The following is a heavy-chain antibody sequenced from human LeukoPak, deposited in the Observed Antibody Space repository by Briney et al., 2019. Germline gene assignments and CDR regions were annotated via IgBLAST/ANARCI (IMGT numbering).Heavy chain of an antibody. CDR2: INQNGNVN. CDR1: GFTFSSYW. D-gene: IGHD3-16*01. V-gene: IGHV3-7*03. CDR3: ARGGGLDV. Sequence: GGSLRLSCAASGFTFSSYWMNWARQAPGKGLEWVASINQNGNVNYYVDSVKGRFTISRDNAKHSLYLQMSNLRAEDTAVYFCARGGGLDVWGQGATVTVSS. J-gene: IGHJ6*02.